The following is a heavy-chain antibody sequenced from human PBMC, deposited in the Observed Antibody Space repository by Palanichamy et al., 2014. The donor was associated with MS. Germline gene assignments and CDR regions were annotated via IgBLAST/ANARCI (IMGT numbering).Heavy chain of an antibody. V-gene: IGHV1-18*01. D-gene: IGHD2-2*01. CDR2: ISAYNGNT. J-gene: IGHJ3*02. Sequence: AEVKKPGASVKVSCKASGYTFTSYGISWVRQAPGQGLEWMGWISAYNGNTNYAQKLQGRVTMTTDTSTSTAYMELRSLRSDDTAVYYCARDRVGYCSSTSCHPGDAFDIWGQGTMVTVSS. CDR1: GYTFTSYG. CDR3: ARDRVGYCSSTSCHPGDAFDI.